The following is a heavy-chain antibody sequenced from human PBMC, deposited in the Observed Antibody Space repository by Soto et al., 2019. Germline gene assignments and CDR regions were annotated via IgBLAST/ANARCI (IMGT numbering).Heavy chain of an antibody. CDR3: ARGVDYGGNPGYWFAP. V-gene: IGHV4-30-4*01. CDR2: IYYSGST. D-gene: IGHD4-17*01. CDR1: GGSISSGDYY. J-gene: IGHJ5*02. Sequence: SETLSLTCTVSGGSISSGDYYWSWIRQPPGKGLEWIGYIYYSGSTYYNPSLKSRVTISVDTSKNQFSLKLSSVTAADTAVYYCARGVDYGGNPGYWFAPWGQGTLVTVSS.